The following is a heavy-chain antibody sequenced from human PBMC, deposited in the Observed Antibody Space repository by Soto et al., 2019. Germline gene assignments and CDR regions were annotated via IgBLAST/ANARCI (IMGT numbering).Heavy chain of an antibody. CDR1: GGSISSYY. CDR2: IYYSGST. V-gene: IGHV4-59*01. CDR3: ARSWDSGYDWYFDY. D-gene: IGHD5-12*01. Sequence: SETLSLTCTVSGGSISSYYWRWIRQPPGKGLEWIGDIYYSGSTNYNPSLKSRVTISVDTSKNQFSLKLSSVTAADTVVYYCARSWDSGYDWYFDYWGQGTLVIVSS. J-gene: IGHJ4*02.